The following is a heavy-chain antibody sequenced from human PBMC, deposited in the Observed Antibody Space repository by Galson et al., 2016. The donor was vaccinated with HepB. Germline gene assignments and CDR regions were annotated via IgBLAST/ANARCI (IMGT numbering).Heavy chain of an antibody. Sequence: SVRLSCAASGFTLNSYSMNWVRQAPGKGLEWVSYISTSSDTIYYADSVKGRFTISRDNANNSLYLQMNSLRVEDTAVYYCARELQLLPSLGYWCQGTLVTVSS. CDR1: GFTLNSYS. J-gene: IGHJ4*02. CDR2: ISTSSDTI. CDR3: ARELQLLPSLGY. D-gene: IGHD5-24*01. V-gene: IGHV3-48*01.